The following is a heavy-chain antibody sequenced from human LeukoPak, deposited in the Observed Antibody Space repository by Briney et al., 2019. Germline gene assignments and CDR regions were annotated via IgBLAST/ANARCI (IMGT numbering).Heavy chain of an antibody. CDR2: IYYSGRT. Sequence: SETLSLTCTVSGGSISSYYWSWIRQPPGKGLEWIGYIYYSGRTNYNPSLKSRVTISVDTSKNQFSLKLSSVTAADTAVYYCARQWIAPEDYGMDVWGQGTTVTVSS. CDR3: ARQWIAPEDYGMDV. J-gene: IGHJ6*02. V-gene: IGHV4-59*08. D-gene: IGHD5-12*01. CDR1: GGSISSYY.